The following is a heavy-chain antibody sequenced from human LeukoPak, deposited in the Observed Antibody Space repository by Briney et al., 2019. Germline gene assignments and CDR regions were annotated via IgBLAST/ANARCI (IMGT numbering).Heavy chain of an antibody. J-gene: IGHJ5*02. CDR2: ISGGGGST. V-gene: IGHV3-23*01. D-gene: IGHD2-2*01. Sequence: GGSLRLSCAASGFTFSSYAMSWVRQAPGKGLEWVSSISGGGGSTYYAASVKGRFTISRDNSKSTLYLPMNSLRAEDTAVYYCARLPTAINGYFDPWGQGTLVTVSS. CDR3: ARLPTAINGYFDP. CDR1: GFTFSSYA.